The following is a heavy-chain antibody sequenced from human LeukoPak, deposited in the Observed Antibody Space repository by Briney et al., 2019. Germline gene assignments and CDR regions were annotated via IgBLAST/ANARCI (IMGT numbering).Heavy chain of an antibody. Sequence: GGSLRLSCAASGFTFRDYYMSWIRQAPGKGLEWVSYISSSGSTIYYADSVKGRFTISRDNAKNSLSLQMNSLRAEDTAVYYCARDPPGYRDFDYWGQGTLVTVSS. CDR1: GFTFRDYY. V-gene: IGHV3-11*01. CDR3: ARDPPGYRDFDY. CDR2: ISSSGSTI. J-gene: IGHJ4*02. D-gene: IGHD5-24*01.